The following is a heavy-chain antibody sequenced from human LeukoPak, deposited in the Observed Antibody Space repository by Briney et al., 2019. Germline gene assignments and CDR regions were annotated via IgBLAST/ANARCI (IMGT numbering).Heavy chain of an antibody. CDR1: GFTFSSYA. CDR2: ISYDGSNK. J-gene: IGHJ5*02. D-gene: IGHD4-17*01. CDR3: ARDPGDDYGEGWFDP. V-gene: IGHV3-30*04. Sequence: GRSLRLSCAASGFTFSSYAMHWVRQAPGKGLEWVAVISYDGSNKYYADSVKGRFTISRDNSKNTLYLQMNSLRAEDTAVYYCARDPGDDYGEGWFDPWGQGTLVTVSS.